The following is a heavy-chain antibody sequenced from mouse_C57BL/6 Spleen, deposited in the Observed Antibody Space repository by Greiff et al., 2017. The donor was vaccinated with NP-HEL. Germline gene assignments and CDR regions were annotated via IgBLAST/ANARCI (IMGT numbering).Heavy chain of an antibody. CDR3: ARDGGAMDY. CDR1: GYTFTSYW. J-gene: IGHJ4*01. V-gene: IGHV1-55*01. CDR2: IYPGSGST. Sequence: VKLVESGAELVKPGASVKMSCKASGYTFTSYWITWVKQRPGQGLEWIGDIYPGSGSTNYNEKFKSKATLTVDTSSSTAYMQLSSLTSEDSAVYYCARDGGAMDYWGQGTSVTVSS. D-gene: IGHD1-1*01.